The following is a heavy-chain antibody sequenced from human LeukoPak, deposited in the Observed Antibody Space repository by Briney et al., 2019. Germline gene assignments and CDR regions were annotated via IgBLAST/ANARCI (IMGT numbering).Heavy chain of an antibody. V-gene: IGHV1-18*01. J-gene: IGHJ3*02. CDR3: ARDELSYDYVWGSYRSDAFDI. CDR1: GYTFTSYD. CDR2: ISAYNGNT. Sequence: EASVKVSCKASGYTFTSYDINWVRQAPGQGLEWMGWISAYNGNTNYAQKLQGRVTMTTDTSTSTAYMELRSLRSDDTAVYYCARDELSYDYVWGSYRSDAFDIWGQGTMVTVSS. D-gene: IGHD3-16*02.